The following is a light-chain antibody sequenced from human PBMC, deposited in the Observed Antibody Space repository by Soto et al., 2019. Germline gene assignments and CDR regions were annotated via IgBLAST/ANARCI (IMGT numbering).Light chain of an antibody. CDR1: SGHSSYI. V-gene: IGLV4-60*03. Sequence: QLVLTQSSSASASLGSSVKLTCTLSSGHSSYIIAWHQQQPGKAPRYLMKLEGSGSYNKGSGVPDRFSASSSGADRYLTISNLQSEDEADYYCETWDSNTLVVFGGGTKLTVL. CDR3: ETWDSNTLVV. CDR2: LEGSGSY. J-gene: IGLJ2*01.